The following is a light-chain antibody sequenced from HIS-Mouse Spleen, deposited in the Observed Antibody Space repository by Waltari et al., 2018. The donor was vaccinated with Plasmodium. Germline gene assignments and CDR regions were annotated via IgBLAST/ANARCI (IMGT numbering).Light chain of an antibody. Sequence: EIVMTQSPATLSVSPGERATLSCRASQSVSSNLDWYQHKPGQAPRLLSYGASTRATGIPVRFSGSGSGTEFTLTISSLQSEDFAVYYCQQYNNWSFTFGPGTKVDIK. CDR3: QQYNNWSFT. V-gene: IGKV3-15*01. J-gene: IGKJ3*01. CDR1: QSVSSN. CDR2: GAS.